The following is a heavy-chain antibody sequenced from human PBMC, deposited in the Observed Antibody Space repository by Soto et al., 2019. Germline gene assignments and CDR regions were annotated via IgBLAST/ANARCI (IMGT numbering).Heavy chain of an antibody. CDR1: GYTFSSYY. V-gene: IGHV1-46*01. J-gene: IGHJ5*01. D-gene: IGHD6-13*01. CDR3: RVSSSMLGAGWSDS. CDR2: VNPSTGAA. Sequence: QVQLVQSGAEVKRPGASVRLFCKASGYTFSSYYIHWVRQAPGQGLEWMGMVNPSTGAAPYAQNFQGILTMTTVMSTRTVYMELNSLSTDNTAVYYCRVSSSMLGAGWSDSWGRGTLSTDSS.